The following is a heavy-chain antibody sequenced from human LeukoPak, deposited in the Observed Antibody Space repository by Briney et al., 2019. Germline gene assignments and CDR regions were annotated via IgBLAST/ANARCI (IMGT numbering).Heavy chain of an antibody. CDR2: IWYDGSYK. J-gene: IGHJ5*02. D-gene: IGHD6-13*01. CDR1: GFTFSNYG. CDR3: ARDTLIAAPKTGTVTRIGWFDP. V-gene: IGHV3-33*01. Sequence: PGGSLRLSCAASGFTFSNYGMHWVRQAPGKGLEWVAVIWYDGSYKSYADSVKGRFTISRDNSKNTLFLQMSSLRADDTAVYYCARDTLIAAPKTGTVTRIGWFDPWGQGTLVTVSS.